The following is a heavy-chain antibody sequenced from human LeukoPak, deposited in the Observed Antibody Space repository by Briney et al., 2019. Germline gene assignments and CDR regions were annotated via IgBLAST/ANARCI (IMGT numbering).Heavy chain of an antibody. J-gene: IGHJ5*02. CDR2: ISWNSGSI. D-gene: IGHD4-23*01. CDR3: AKDFRSYRGNGGWFDP. V-gene: IGHV3-9*01. CDR1: GFTLDDYA. Sequence: TGGSLRLSCAASGFTLDDYAMHWVRQAPGKGLEWVSGISWNSGSIGYADSVKGRFTISRDNAKNSLYLQMNSLRAEDTALYYCAKDFRSYRGNGGWFDPWGQGTLVTVSS.